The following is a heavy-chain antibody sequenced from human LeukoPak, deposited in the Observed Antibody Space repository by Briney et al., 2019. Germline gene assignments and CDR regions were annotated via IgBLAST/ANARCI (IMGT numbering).Heavy chain of an antibody. CDR2: IYYSGSA. J-gene: IGHJ4*02. Sequence: SETLSLTCTVSGGSLSSYYWSWIRQPPGKGLEWIGYIYYSGSANHNPSLKSRVTISVDTSKNQFSLKLSSVTAADTAVYYCARLGEHDYGGNGPVWDYWGQGTLVTVSS. CDR1: GGSLSSYY. D-gene: IGHD4-23*01. V-gene: IGHV4-59*01. CDR3: ARLGEHDYGGNGPVWDY.